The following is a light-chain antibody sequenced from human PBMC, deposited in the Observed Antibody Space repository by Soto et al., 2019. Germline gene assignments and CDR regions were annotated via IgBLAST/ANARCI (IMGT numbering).Light chain of an antibody. Sequence: IVLTHSPGTLSLSPGERATLSCTASQSPADRYLAWYQQKPGPAPRLLLYATSRRATGIPDRFSGSGSETDFTLTSSRLEPETFAVYYCEQYGRSPTFGQGTKLEIK. CDR1: QSPADRY. CDR3: EQYGRSPT. V-gene: IGKV3-20*01. J-gene: IGKJ2*01. CDR2: ATS.